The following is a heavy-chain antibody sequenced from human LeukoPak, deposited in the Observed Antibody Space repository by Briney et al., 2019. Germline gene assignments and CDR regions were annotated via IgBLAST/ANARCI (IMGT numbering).Heavy chain of an antibody. CDR1: GFTFSNHA. CDR3: TRGRYQFLGPNDS. J-gene: IGHJ4*02. D-gene: IGHD2/OR15-2a*01. V-gene: IGHV3-23*01. Sequence: GGSLRLSCAASGFTFSNHAMAWVRQTPGKGLEWVSAIRNSGGDTYYADSVKGRFTISRDNSKNTLSLQMNSLRDEDTAVYYCTRGRYQFLGPNDSWGQGSLVTVSS. CDR2: IRNSGGDT.